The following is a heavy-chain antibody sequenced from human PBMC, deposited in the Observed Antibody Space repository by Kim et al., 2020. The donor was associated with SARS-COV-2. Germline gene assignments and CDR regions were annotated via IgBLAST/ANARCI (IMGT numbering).Heavy chain of an antibody. V-gene: IGHV1-18*01. D-gene: IGHD3-3*01. Sequence: ASVKVSCKASGYTFTSYGISWVRQAPGQGLEGMGWISVYNGNTNYAQKFQGRVTMTTDTSTSTAYMELRSLRSDDTAVYYCARDGFDFWSGGAFDYWGQGTLVTVSS. CDR3: ARDGFDFWSGGAFDY. J-gene: IGHJ4*02. CDR1: GYTFTSYG. CDR2: ISVYNGNT.